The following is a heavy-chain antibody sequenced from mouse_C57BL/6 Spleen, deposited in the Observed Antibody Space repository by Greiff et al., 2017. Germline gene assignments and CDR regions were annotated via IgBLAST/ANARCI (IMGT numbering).Heavy chain of an antibody. CDR2: INPSNGGT. J-gene: IGHJ2*01. CDR3: ARSEYYGRYYFDY. D-gene: IGHD1-1*01. V-gene: IGHV1-53*01. CDR1: GYTFTSYW. Sequence: QVQLQQPGTELVKPGASVKLSCKASGYTFTSYWMHWVTQRPGQGLEWIGNINPSNGGTNYNEKFKSKATLTVDKSSSTAYMQLSSLTSEDSAVYYCARSEYYGRYYFDYWGQGTTLTVSS.